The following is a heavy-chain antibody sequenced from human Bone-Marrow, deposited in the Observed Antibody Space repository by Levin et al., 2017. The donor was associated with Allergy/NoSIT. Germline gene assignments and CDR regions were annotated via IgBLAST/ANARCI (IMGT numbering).Heavy chain of an antibody. J-gene: IGHJ6*02. Sequence: KTSETLSLTCTVSGGSMSFYHWIWIRQPAGKGLEWIGRVYAGGSTNYSPSLKSRVTISVDTSKNQFYLRLTSVTAADTAGYYCARQLGPTTITADYYGLDAWGQGTTVTVSS. V-gene: IGHV4-4*07. CDR1: GGSMSFYH. CDR3: ARQLGPTTITADYYGLDA. CDR2: VYAGGST. D-gene: IGHD1-20*01.